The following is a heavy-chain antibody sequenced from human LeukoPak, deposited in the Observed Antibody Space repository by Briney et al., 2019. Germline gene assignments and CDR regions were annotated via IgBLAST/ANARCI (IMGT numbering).Heavy chain of an antibody. D-gene: IGHD3-16*01. J-gene: IGHJ4*01. CDR3: STNFGFFCRGRHGGV. V-gene: IGHV3-15*07. CDR1: GFTFSNAW. CDR2: IKSKTDGGTT. Sequence: GGSLRLSCAASGFTFSNAWMNWVRQAPGKGLEWVGRIKSKTDGGTTDYAAPVKGRFTISRDDSKNTLYLQMNSLKAEDTAVYYWSTNFGFFCRGRHGGVWGQGTLVTGSS.